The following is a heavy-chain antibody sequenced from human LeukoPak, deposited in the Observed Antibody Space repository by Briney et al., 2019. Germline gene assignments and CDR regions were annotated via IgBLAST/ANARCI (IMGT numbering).Heavy chain of an antibody. D-gene: IGHD5-12*01. CDR2: INQDGSEE. V-gene: IGHV3-7*01. J-gene: IGHJ4*02. CDR1: GFTFNNYW. Sequence: PGGSLRLSCAASGFTFNNYWMSWVRQAPGKGLEWVAHINQDGSEEHYMDSVKARFTISRDNAKNSLSLQMDSLRAEDTAVYYCVRDGGVSGYDLLDYWGQGTLVTVSS. CDR3: VRDGGVSGYDLLDY.